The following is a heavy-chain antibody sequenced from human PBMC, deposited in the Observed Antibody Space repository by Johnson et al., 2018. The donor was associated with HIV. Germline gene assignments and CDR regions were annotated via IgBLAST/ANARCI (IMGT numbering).Heavy chain of an antibody. CDR3: ARDPALRGSYYGDAFDI. V-gene: IGHV3-11*04. Sequence: QVQLVESGGGLVKPGGSLRLSCAASGFTFSDYYMSWIRQAPGKGLAWVSYISRSGSSIYYADSVKGRFTIFRYTAKNSLFLEMNSRRAADTAVYYCARDPALRGSYYGDAFDIWGQGTMVTVSS. J-gene: IGHJ3*02. CDR2: ISRSGSSI. CDR1: GFTFSDYY. D-gene: IGHD1-26*01.